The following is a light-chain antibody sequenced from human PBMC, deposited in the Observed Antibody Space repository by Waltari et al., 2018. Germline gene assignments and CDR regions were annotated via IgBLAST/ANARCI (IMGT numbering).Light chain of an antibody. J-gene: IGKJ1*01. CDR3: QQSKIWPA. V-gene: IGKV3-15*01. CDR2: GAS. CDR1: QDISSD. Sequence: EIVMTQSPATLSVSTGERATLSCRASQDISSDLAWYQQRPGPAPRLLIFGASTRATGVPARFSGSESGTEFTLTISSLQSEDFGIYYCQQSKIWPAFGQGTKVEIK.